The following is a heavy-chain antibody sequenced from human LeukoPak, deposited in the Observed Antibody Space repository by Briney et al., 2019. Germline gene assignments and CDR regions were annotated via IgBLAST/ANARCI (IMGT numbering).Heavy chain of an antibody. V-gene: IGHV3-64*01. CDR1: GFTFSSYA. Sequence: QSGGSLRLSCAASGFTFSSYAMHWVRQAPGKGLEYVSAISSNGGSTYYANSVKGRFTISRDNSKNTLYLQMGSLRAEDMAVYYCARETTMVRGVIRNYYYYMDVWGKGTTVTVSS. CDR3: ARETTMVRGVIRNYYYYMDV. D-gene: IGHD3-10*01. J-gene: IGHJ6*03. CDR2: ISSNGGST.